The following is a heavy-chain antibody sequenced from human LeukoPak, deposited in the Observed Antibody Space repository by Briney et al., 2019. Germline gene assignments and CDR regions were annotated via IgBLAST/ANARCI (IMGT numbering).Heavy chain of an antibody. CDR2: INHSGST. Sequence: TSETLSLTCAVYGGSFSGYYWSWIRQPPGKGLEWIGEINHSGSTNYNPSLKSRVTISVDTSKSQFSLKLSSVTAADTAVYYCAREGTYYDFWSGYYTGSSHFDYWGQGTLVTVSS. J-gene: IGHJ4*02. V-gene: IGHV4-34*01. CDR1: GGSFSGYY. CDR3: AREGTYYDFWSGYYTGSSHFDY. D-gene: IGHD3-3*01.